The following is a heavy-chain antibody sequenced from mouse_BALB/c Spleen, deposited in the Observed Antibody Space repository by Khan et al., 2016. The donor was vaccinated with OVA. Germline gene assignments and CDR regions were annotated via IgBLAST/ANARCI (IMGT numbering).Heavy chain of an antibody. Sequence: QVRLQQSGAELAKPGASVKMSCKASGYTFNSYWMHWVKQRPGQGLEWIGYINPSTGYTEYNQRFKDKATLTADKSSSTAYMQLSSLTSEESAVYYCANHGSSSAWLTYWGQGTLVTVSA. V-gene: IGHV1-7*01. CDR3: ANHGSSSAWLTY. CDR1: GYTFNSYW. CDR2: INPSTGYT. J-gene: IGHJ3*01. D-gene: IGHD1-1*01.